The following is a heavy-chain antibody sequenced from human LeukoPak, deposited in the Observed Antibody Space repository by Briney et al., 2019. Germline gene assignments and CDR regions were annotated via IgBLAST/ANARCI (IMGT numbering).Heavy chain of an antibody. CDR2: INHSGST. J-gene: IGHJ4*02. V-gene: IGHV4-34*08. Sequence: PGGSLRLSCAASGFTVSSNYMSWIRQPPGKGLEWIGEINHSGSTNYNPSLKSRVTISVDTSKNQFSLKLSSVTAADTAVYYCAIRRWYRIDYWGQGTLVTVSS. D-gene: IGHD4-23*01. CDR1: GFTVSSNY. CDR3: AIRRWYRIDY.